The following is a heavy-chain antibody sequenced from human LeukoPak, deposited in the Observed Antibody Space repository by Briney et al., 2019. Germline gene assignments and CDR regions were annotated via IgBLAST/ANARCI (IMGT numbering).Heavy chain of an antibody. CDR3: ARGIDDILTGPYPGDGY. V-gene: IGHV1-18*01. CDR1: GYTFTSYG. Sequence: ASVEGSCKAAGYTFTSYGSSWVRQSPGEWGQWMGWISAYNGNTNYAQKLQGRVTLTTDTSTSTAYMELRSLRSDDTAVYYCARGIDDILTGPYPGDGYWGQGPLVTVSS. D-gene: IGHD3-9*01. J-gene: IGHJ4*02. CDR2: ISAYNGNT.